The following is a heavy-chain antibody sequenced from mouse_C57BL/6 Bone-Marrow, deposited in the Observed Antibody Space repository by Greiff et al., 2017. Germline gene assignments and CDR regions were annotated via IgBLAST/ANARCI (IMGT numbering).Heavy chain of an antibody. Sequence: VQLQQSGAELVKPGASVKLSCKASGYTFTSYWMHWVKQRPGQGLEWIGMIHPNSGSTNYNEKFKSKATLTVDKSSSTAYMQLSSLTSEDSAVYYCARRRSYGGAMDYWGQGTSVTVSS. D-gene: IGHD1-1*01. J-gene: IGHJ4*01. V-gene: IGHV1-64*01. CDR1: GYTFTSYW. CDR2: IHPNSGST. CDR3: ARRRSYGGAMDY.